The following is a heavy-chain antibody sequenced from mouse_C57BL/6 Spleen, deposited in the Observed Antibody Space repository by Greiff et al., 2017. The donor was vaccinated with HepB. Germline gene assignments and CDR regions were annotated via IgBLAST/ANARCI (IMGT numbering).Heavy chain of an antibody. Sequence: EVMLVESGGGLVKPGGSLKLSCAASGFTFSSYAMSWVRQTPEKRLEWVATISDGGSYTYYPDNVKGRFTISRDNAKNNLYLQMSHLKSEDTAMYYCAREDYGNYYAMDYWGQGTSVTVSS. CDR1: GFTFSSYA. CDR2: ISDGGSYT. D-gene: IGHD2-1*01. J-gene: IGHJ4*01. V-gene: IGHV5-4*01. CDR3: AREDYGNYYAMDY.